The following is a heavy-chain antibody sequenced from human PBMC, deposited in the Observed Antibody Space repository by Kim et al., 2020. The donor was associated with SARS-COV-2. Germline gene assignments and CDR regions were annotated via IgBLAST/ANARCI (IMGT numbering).Heavy chain of an antibody. V-gene: IGHV3-33*06. D-gene: IGHD3-3*01. CDR1: GFTFSSYA. CDR2: IWYDGSNK. CDR3: AKGAYDFWSGYYLDY. Sequence: GGSLRLSCAASGFTFSSYAMHWVRQAPGKGLEWVAVIWYDGSNKYYADSVKGRFTISRDNSKNTLYLQMNSLRAEDTAVYYCAKGAYDFWSGYYLDYWGQGTLVTVSS. J-gene: IGHJ4*02.